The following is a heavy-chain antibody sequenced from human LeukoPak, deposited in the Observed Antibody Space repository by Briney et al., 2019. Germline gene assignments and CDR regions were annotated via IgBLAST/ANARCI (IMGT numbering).Heavy chain of an antibody. J-gene: IGHJ4*02. D-gene: IGHD3-22*01. CDR2: IYYSGST. V-gene: IGHV4-59*01. Sequence: SETLFLTCTVSGGSISNYYWSWIRQPPGKELEWIGYIYYSGSTNYNPSLKSRVTISVDTSKNQFSLKLSSVTAADTAVYYCARGNYYDSTSDYWGQGTLVTVSS. CDR3: ARGNYYDSTSDY. CDR1: GGSISNYY.